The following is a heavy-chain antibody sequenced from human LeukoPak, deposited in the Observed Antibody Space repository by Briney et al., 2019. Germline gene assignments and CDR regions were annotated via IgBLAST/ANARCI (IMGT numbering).Heavy chain of an antibody. Sequence: TSETLSLTCAVSGYSISSGYYWSWIRQPPGKGPEGIGEINHSGSTNYNPSLKSRVTISVDTSKNQFSLKLSSVTAADTAVYYCARGRRAVGYCSSTSCYTPPGYWGQGTLVTVSS. CDR2: INHSGST. J-gene: IGHJ4*02. CDR1: GYSISSGYY. D-gene: IGHD2-2*02. V-gene: IGHV4-34*01. CDR3: ARGRRAVGYCSSTSCYTPPGY.